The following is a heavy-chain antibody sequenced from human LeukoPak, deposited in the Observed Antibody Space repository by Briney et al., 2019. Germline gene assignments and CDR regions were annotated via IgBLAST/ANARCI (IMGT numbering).Heavy chain of an antibody. CDR2: IFYSGTT. Sequence: SETLSLTCTVSGGSNSSRSYYWGWIRQPPGKGLEWIGSIFYSGTTYYNPSLKSRVTISVDTSKNQFSLRLSSVTAADTAVYYCASENCSGTSCSSFDYWGQGTLVTVSS. CDR1: GGSNSSRSYY. V-gene: IGHV4-39*01. CDR3: ASENCSGTSCSSFDY. J-gene: IGHJ4*02. D-gene: IGHD2-2*01.